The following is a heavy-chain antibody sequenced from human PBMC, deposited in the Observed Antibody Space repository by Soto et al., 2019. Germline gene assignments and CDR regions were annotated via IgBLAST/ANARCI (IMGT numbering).Heavy chain of an antibody. V-gene: IGHV3-7*01. CDR1: GFTFSSYW. Sequence: GGSLRLSCAASGFTFSSYWMSWVRQAPGKGLEWVANIKQDGSEKYYVDSVKGRFTISRDNAKNSLYLQMNSLRAEDTAVYYCARDWGYYYDSSGYCPFDYWGQGTLVTVSS. CDR3: ARDWGYYYDSSGYCPFDY. D-gene: IGHD3-22*01. J-gene: IGHJ4*02. CDR2: IKQDGSEK.